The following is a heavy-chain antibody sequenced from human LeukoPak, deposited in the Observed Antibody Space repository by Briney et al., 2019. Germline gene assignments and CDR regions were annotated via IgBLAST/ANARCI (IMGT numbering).Heavy chain of an antibody. Sequence: PSETLSITCTVSGGSISSSSYYWGWIRQPPGKGLEWVGSIYYSGSTYYNPSLKSRVTISVDTSKNQFSLKPSSVTAADTAVYYCARDQYSSGWSFDYWGQGTLVTVSS. J-gene: IGHJ4*02. V-gene: IGHV4-39*07. CDR2: IYYSGST. D-gene: IGHD6-19*01. CDR3: ARDQYSSGWSFDY. CDR1: GGSISSSSYY.